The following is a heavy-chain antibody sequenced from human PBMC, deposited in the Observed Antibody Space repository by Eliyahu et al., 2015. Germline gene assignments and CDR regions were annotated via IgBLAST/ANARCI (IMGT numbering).Heavy chain of an antibody. CDR3: AISGGRGSSSPDFDY. D-gene: IGHD6-6*01. Sequence: QVQLVQSGAEVKKPGASVXVXCXVSGYTLXELSMHWVRQAPGKGLEWMGGFDPEDGETIYAQKFQGRVTMTEDTSTDTAYMELSSLRSEDTAVYYCAISGGRGSSSPDFDYWGQGTLVTVSS. CDR2: FDPEDGET. CDR1: GYTLXELS. J-gene: IGHJ4*02. V-gene: IGHV1-24*01.